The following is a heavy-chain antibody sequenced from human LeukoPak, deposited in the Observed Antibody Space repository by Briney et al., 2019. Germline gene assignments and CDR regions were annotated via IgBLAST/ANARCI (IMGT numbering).Heavy chain of an antibody. J-gene: IGHJ5*02. CDR2: IYYSGST. D-gene: IGHD3-10*01. V-gene: IGHV4-59*01. CDR3: ARDYYGSGSYYAPFDP. Sequence: SETLSLTCTVSGGSISSYYWSWIRQPPGKGLEWIGYIYYSGSTNYNPSLKSRVTISVDTSKNQFSLKLSSVTAADTAVYYCARDYYGSGSYYAPFDPWGQGTLVTVSS. CDR1: GGSISSYY.